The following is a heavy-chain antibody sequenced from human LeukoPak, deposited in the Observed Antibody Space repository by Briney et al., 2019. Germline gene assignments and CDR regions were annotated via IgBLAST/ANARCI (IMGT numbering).Heavy chain of an antibody. CDR3: ARDQFGDY. CDR1: GYTFIGYY. V-gene: IGHV1-2*07. CDR2: INPNSGGT. Sequence: ASVKVSCKASGYTFIGYYMHWVRQAPGQGPEWMGWINPNSGGTNYAHNFQGRVTMTRDTSISTAYMELSRLRSDDTAVYYCARDQFGDYWGQGTLVTVSS. J-gene: IGHJ4*02. D-gene: IGHD3-16*01.